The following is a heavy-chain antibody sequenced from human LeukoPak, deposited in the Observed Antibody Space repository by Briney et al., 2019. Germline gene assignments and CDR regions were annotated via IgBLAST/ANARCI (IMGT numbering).Heavy chain of an antibody. Sequence: GGSLRLSCAASGFTFSNAWMSWVRQAPGKGLEWVGRIKSKTDGGRTDYAAPVKGRFTISRDDSKNTLYLQMNSLKTEDTAVYYCTTDPKDYWGQGTLVTVSS. CDR2: IKSKTDGGRT. V-gene: IGHV3-15*01. CDR1: GFTFSNAW. J-gene: IGHJ4*02. CDR3: TTDPKDY.